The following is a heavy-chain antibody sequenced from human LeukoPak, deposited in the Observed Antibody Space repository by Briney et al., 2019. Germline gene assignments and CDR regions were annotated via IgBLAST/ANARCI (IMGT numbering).Heavy chain of an antibody. CDR2: INPNSGGT. Sequence: ASVKVSCKASGYTFTGYYMHWVRQAPGQGLEWMGWINPNSGGTNYAQKFQGRVTMTRDTSTSTVYMELCSLRSEDTAVYYCARAITMVRGPAAYWGQGTLVTVSS. CDR3: ARAITMVRGPAAY. D-gene: IGHD3-10*01. V-gene: IGHV1-2*02. J-gene: IGHJ4*02. CDR1: GYTFTGYY.